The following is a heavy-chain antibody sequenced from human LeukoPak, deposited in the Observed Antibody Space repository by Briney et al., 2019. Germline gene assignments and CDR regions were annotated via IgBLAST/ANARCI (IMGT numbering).Heavy chain of an antibody. Sequence: GGSLRLSCAASGFTFSSYEMNWVRQAPGKGLEWLSYISPNGYTIYYADSVKGRFTISRDNAKNSLYLQMNSLRAEDTAVYYCARDSRGAYDSSGYYYPAFDYWGQGTLVTVSS. CDR2: ISPNGYTI. V-gene: IGHV3-48*03. D-gene: IGHD3-22*01. CDR1: GFTFSSYE. CDR3: ARDSRGAYDSSGYYYPAFDY. J-gene: IGHJ4*02.